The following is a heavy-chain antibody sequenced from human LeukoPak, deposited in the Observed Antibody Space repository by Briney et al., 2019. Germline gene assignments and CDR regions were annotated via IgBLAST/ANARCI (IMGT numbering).Heavy chain of an antibody. J-gene: IGHJ4*02. D-gene: IGHD3-22*01. CDR2: IYYSGST. V-gene: IGHV4-59*01. CDR3: ARVRHYYDSSGYLDYFDY. CDR1: GGSISSYY. Sequence: SETLSHTCTVSGGSISSYYWSWIRQPPGKGLEWIGYIYYSGSTNYNPSLTSRVTISVDTSKHQFSLKLSSVTAADTAVYYCARVRHYYDSSGYLDYFDYWGQGTLVTVSS.